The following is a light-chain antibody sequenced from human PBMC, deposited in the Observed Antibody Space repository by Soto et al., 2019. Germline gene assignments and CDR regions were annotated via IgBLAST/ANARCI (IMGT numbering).Light chain of an antibody. V-gene: IGKV1-39*01. CDR3: QQSYSPPRT. J-gene: IGKJ1*01. Sequence: DIQMTQSPSSLSASVGDRVTITCRASQSISRYLNWYQQKPGIAPKLLIYAASSLQSGVPSRFSGSGSGRDFTLTISSLQHEEFANYFCQQSYSPPRTFGQGTKVDI. CDR1: QSISRY. CDR2: AAS.